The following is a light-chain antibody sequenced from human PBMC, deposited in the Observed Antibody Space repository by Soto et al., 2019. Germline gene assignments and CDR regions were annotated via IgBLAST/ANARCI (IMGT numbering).Light chain of an antibody. V-gene: IGKV1-39*01. CDR2: AAS. CDR1: DNIGSY. J-gene: IGKJ1*01. Sequence: DIQMTQSPSSLSASVGDRVTITCRASDNIGSYLNWYQHEPGRAPRLLISAASGLQSGVPSRFSGVGSGTDFTLSISVLQPEDFATYYCQQTYSRPRTFGQGTKVV. CDR3: QQTYSRPRT.